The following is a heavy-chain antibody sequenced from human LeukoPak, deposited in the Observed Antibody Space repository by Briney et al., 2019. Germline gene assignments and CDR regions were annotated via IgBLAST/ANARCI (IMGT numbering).Heavy chain of an antibody. D-gene: IGHD5-18*01. J-gene: IGHJ4*02. CDR3: ARDNSYGYFYFDS. V-gene: IGHV6-1*01. CDR1: GDSVSSISTA. Sequence: SWTLSLTCAISGDSVSSISTAWNWIRQSPSRGLEWLGSTYYRSKWYNDYAVSVKSRITINADTSKNHFSLQLNSVTPEDTAVYYCARDNSYGYFYFDSWGQGTLVTVSS. CDR2: TYYRSKWYN.